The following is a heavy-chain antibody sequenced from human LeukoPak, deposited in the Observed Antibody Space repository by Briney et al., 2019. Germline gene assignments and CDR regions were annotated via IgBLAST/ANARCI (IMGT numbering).Heavy chain of an antibody. Sequence: GGSLRLSCAASGFTFSSYSMNWVRQAPGKGLECVSSISSSSSYIYYADSVKGRFTISRDNAKNSLYLQMNSLRAEDTAVYYCASEYSSSSGFDYWGQGTLVTVSS. CDR2: ISSSSSYI. CDR3: ASEYSSSSGFDY. D-gene: IGHD6-6*01. V-gene: IGHV3-21*01. J-gene: IGHJ4*02. CDR1: GFTFSSYS.